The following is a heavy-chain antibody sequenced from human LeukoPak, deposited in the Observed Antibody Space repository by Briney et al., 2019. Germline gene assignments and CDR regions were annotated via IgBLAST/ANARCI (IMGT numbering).Heavy chain of an antibody. CDR1: GYSFTSYW. Sequence: GESLKISCKGSGYSFTSYWIGWVRQLPGKGLEWMGIIYPGDSDTRYSPSFQGQVTISADKSISTAYLQWSSLKASDTAMYYCARRTYGSGSYHYFDYWGQGTLVTVSS. J-gene: IGHJ4*02. CDR3: ARRTYGSGSYHYFDY. D-gene: IGHD3-10*01. CDR2: IYPGDSDT. V-gene: IGHV5-51*01.